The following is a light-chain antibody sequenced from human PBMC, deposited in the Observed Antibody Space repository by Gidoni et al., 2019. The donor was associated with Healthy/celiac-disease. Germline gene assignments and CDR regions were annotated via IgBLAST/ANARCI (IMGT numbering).Light chain of an antibody. CDR2: DVS. Sequence: QSALTQPASVSGSPGQSITISCTGTSSEVGGYNYVSWYQQQPGKVPKLMIYDVSNRPSGVSNRFSGSKSGNTASLTISGLQAEYEADYYCSSYTSSYVFGTGTKVTVL. CDR3: SSYTSSYV. CDR1: SSEVGGYNY. J-gene: IGLJ1*01. V-gene: IGLV2-14*03.